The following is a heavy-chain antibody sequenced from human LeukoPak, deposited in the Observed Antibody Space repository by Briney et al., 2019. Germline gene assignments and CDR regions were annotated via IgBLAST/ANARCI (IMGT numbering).Heavy chain of an antibody. CDR2: INHSGST. Sequence: PSETLSLTCAVYGGSFSGYYWSWIRQPPGKGLEWIGEINHSGSTNYNPSLKSRVTISVDTSKNQFSLKLSSVTAADTAVYYCARHGMQSGYDSYYYYYYYMDVWGKGTTVSVSS. CDR1: GGSFSGYY. J-gene: IGHJ6*03. D-gene: IGHD5-12*01. V-gene: IGHV4-34*01. CDR3: ARHGMQSGYDSYYYYYYYMDV.